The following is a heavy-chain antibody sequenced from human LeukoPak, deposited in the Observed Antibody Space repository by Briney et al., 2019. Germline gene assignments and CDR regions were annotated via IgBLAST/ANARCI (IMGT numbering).Heavy chain of an antibody. D-gene: IGHD3-10*01. CDR1: GYTFTSYG. CDR3: ARVGYYYGSGSYSDY. J-gene: IGHJ4*02. CDR2: ISPYSGDT. Sequence: ASVKVSCKASGYTFTSYGINWVRRAPGQGLEWMGWISPYSGDTNYTQKLQGRVTMTTDTSTSTAYMELRSLRSDDTAVYYCARVGYYYGSGSYSDYWGQGTLVTVSS. V-gene: IGHV1-18*01.